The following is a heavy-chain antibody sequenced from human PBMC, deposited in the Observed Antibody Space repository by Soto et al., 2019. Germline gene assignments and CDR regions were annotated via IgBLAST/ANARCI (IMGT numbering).Heavy chain of an antibody. Sequence: QITLKESGPTLVKLTQTLTLTCTFSGFSLSTSGVGVGWIRQPPGKALEWLALIYWDDDKRYSPSLKSRLTITKDTSKNQVVLTMTNMDPVDTATYYCALTYYYDSSGYYSSYWGQGTLVTVSS. J-gene: IGHJ4*02. CDR2: IYWDDDK. CDR1: GFSLSTSGVG. D-gene: IGHD3-22*01. V-gene: IGHV2-5*02. CDR3: ALTYYYDSSGYYSSY.